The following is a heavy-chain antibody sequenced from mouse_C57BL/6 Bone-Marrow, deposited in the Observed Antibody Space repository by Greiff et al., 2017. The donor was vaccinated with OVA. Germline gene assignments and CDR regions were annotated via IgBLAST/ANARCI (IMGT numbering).Heavy chain of an antibody. CDR2: IDPENGDT. CDR1: GFNIKDDY. V-gene: IGHV14-4*01. J-gene: IGHJ3*01. Sequence: EVQLQQSGAELVRPGASVKLSCTASGFNIKDDYMHWVKQRPEQGLEWIGWIDPENGDTEYASKFQGKATITADTSSNTAYPQLSSLTSEDTAVYYCTTGDFPLAYSGQGTLVTVSA. CDR3: TTGDFPLAY.